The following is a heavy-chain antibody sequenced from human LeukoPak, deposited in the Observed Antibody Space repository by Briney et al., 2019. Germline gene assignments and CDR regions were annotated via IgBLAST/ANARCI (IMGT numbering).Heavy chain of an antibody. J-gene: IGHJ4*02. V-gene: IGHV3-23*01. Sequence: GGSLRLSCAASGFTFNNYAMSWVRQAPGKGLEWVSTISASGISTYYSDSVRGRFTISRDNSKNTLYLQMSSLRAGDTAVYYCAKGDNDILTGYYNSFDYWGQGTLVTVSS. CDR3: AKGDNDILTGYYNSFDY. D-gene: IGHD3-9*01. CDR1: GFTFNNYA. CDR2: ISASGIST.